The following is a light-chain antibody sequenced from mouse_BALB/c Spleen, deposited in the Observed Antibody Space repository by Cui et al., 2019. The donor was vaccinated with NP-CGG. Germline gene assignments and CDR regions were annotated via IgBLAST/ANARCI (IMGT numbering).Light chain of an antibody. V-gene: IGLV1*01. J-gene: IGLJ1*01. Sequence: AVVTQESALTTSPVETLRLTCRSSTGAVTTSNYANWVQEKPDHLFTGLIGGTNNRAPGVPARFSGSLIGDKAALTITGAQTEDEAIYFCALWYSNHWVFGGGTKLTVL. CDR2: GTN. CDR1: TGAVTTSNY. CDR3: ALWYSNHWV.